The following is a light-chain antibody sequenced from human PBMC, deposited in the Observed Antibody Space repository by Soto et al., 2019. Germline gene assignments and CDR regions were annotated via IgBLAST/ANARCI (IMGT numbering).Light chain of an antibody. Sequence: LTQSPGTLSLSPGERATLFCRASQSLSSSLAWYQQKSGQAPRLLIYGASRRATGIPDRFSGSGSGTDFTLTISRLEPEDFPVYYCQQYDASLWTFGQGTKVDIK. CDR3: QQYDASLWT. J-gene: IGKJ1*01. V-gene: IGKV3-20*01. CDR2: GAS. CDR1: QSLSSS.